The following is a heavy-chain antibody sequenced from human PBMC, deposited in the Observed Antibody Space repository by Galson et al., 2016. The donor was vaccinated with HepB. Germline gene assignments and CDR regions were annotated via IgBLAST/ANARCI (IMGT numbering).Heavy chain of an antibody. Sequence: SLRLSCAASGFTFSDYGMAWVRQAPGRGLEWVATMAGVGGNTHYPDSVKGRFTISRDNSKNTLSLQMNSLRAEDTALNYCARDVGGIMFDYWGQGTLVTVSS. J-gene: IGHJ4*02. CDR3: ARDVGGIMFDY. V-gene: IGHV3-23*01. CDR2: MAGVGGNT. D-gene: IGHD3-16*02. CDR1: GFTFSDYG.